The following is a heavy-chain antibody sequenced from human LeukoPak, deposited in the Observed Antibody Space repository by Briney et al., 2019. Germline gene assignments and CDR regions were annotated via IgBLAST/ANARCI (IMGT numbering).Heavy chain of an antibody. CDR2: MNPNSGNT. CDR3: ARGGYCGGDCYLPARY. J-gene: IGHJ4*02. D-gene: IGHD2-21*02. V-gene: IGHV1-8*01. Sequence: ASVKVSCKASGYTFTSYDINWVRQATGQGLEWMGWMNPNSGNTGYAQKFQGRVTMTRNTSISTAYMELSSLRSEDTAVYYCARGGYCGGDCYLPARYWGQGTLVTVSS. CDR1: GYTFTSYD.